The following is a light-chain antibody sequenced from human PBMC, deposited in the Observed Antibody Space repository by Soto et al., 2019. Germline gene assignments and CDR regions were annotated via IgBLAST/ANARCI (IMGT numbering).Light chain of an antibody. CDR3: QQTYRTPVT. CDR2: AAS. V-gene: IGKV1-39*01. J-gene: IGKJ2*01. Sequence: DIQMTQSPSSLSASVGDRVTITCRASQTIATFLNWYQQRPGQAPRLLIYAASNLDNGVPSTFSGSASETVFTLTISSLQPEDFATYFCQQTYRTPVTFGQGTKLEI. CDR1: QTIATF.